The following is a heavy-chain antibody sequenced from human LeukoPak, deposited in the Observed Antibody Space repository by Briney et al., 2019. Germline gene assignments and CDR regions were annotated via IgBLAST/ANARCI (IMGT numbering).Heavy chain of an antibody. Sequence: ASVKVSCKASGYTFTTYHMHWVRQAPGQGLEWMGIINPSGGITTYAQKFQGRVTMTEDTSTDTAYMELSSLRSEDTAVYYCATDGVPAASYYYGMDVWGQGTTVTVSS. CDR2: INPSGGIT. V-gene: IGHV1-46*01. J-gene: IGHJ6*02. CDR1: GYTFTTYH. D-gene: IGHD2-2*01. CDR3: ATDGVPAASYYYGMDV.